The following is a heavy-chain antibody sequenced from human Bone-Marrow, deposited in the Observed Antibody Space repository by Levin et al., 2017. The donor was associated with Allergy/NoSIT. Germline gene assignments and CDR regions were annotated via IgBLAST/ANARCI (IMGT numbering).Heavy chain of an antibody. Sequence: AGGSLRLSCKGSGYVFTAYWIGWVRQMLGKGLEWMGVVYPHDSHTRYSPSFQGQVTISADKSINTAYLQWSALTASDTAIFYCTRLNNEVFDSWGQGTLVTVSS. J-gene: IGHJ4*02. V-gene: IGHV5-51*01. CDR3: TRLNNEVFDS. CDR2: VYPHDSHT. D-gene: IGHD1/OR15-1a*01. CDR1: GYVFTAYW.